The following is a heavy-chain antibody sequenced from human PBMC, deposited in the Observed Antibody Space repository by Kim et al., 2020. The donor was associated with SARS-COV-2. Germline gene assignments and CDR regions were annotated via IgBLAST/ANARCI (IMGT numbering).Heavy chain of an antibody. CDR3: GRDGSGAYHGDGNWV. J-gene: IGHJ4*02. CDR2: IYRDGTT. CDR1: GFTVGSNY. V-gene: IGHV3-66*01. Sequence: GGSLRLSCVVSGFTVGSNYMTWVRQAPGKGLETVSVIYRDGTTNNAASVMGRFTISRDNSKNTLYLQMNSLRAEDTAVYYCGRDGSGAYHGDGNWVWGQGTLVTVSS. D-gene: IGHD2-21*01.